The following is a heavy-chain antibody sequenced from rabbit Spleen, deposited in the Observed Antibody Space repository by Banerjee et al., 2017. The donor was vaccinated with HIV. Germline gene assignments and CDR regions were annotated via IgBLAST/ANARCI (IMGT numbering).Heavy chain of an antibody. D-gene: IGHD1-1*01. J-gene: IGHJ4*01. CDR1: GIDFTNYY. CDR2: IYAAKGST. Sequence: QLTETGGGLVQPGGSLTLSCKASGIDFTNYYISWVRQAPGKGLEWIGIIYAAKGSTDYASWVNGRFTISSDNAQSTVDLKMTSLTAADTATYFCARDLVAVIGWNFNLWGPGTLVTVS. CDR3: ARDLVAVIGWNFNL. V-gene: IGHV1S7*01.